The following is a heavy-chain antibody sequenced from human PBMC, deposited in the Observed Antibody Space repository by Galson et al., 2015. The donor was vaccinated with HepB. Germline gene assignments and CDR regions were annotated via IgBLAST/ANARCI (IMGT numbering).Heavy chain of an antibody. V-gene: IGHV4-30-2*01. CDR3: AREGYCSGGSCYSAEGGAFDI. CDR1: GGSISSGGYS. CDR2: IYHSGST. D-gene: IGHD2-15*01. Sequence: QLQLQESGSGLVKPSQTLSLTCAVSGGSISSGGYSWSWIRQPPGKGLEWIGYIYHSGSTYYNPSLKSRVTISVDRSKNQFSLKLSFVTAADTAVYYCAREGYCSGGSCYSAEGGAFDIWGQGTMVTVSS. J-gene: IGHJ3*02.